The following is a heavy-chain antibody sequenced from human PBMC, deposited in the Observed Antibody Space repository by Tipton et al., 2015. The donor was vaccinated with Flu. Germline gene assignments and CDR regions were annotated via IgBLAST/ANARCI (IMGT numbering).Heavy chain of an antibody. Sequence: QLVQSGAEVKKPGASVKVSCKASGYTFTTHGISWVRQAPGQGLEWMGWIITYNGQTNYAQKFQGRMTMTTDTSTTTANMELRSLRSDDTAVYYCARYYDILTGHGMDVWGQGTTVTVSS. CDR3: ARYYDILTGHGMDV. V-gene: IGHV1-18*01. J-gene: IGHJ6*02. CDR1: GYTFTTHG. D-gene: IGHD3-9*01. CDR2: IITYNGQT.